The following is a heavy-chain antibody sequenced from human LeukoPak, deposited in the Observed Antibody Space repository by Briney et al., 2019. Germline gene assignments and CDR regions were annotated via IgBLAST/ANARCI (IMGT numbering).Heavy chain of an antibody. CDR1: GFTFSSYE. CDR2: ISSSGSTI. D-gene: IGHD1-26*01. CDR3: ARDASRRVGAAIPGFDY. J-gene: IGHJ4*02. V-gene: IGHV3-48*03. Sequence: PGGSLRLSCAASGFTFSSYEMNWVRQAPGKGLEWVSYISSSGSTIYYADPVKGRFTISRDNAKNSLYLQMNSLRAEDTAVYYCARDASRRVGAAIPGFDYWGQGTLVTVSS.